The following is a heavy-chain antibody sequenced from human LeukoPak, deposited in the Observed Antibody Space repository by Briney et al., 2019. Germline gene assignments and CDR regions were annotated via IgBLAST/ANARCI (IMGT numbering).Heavy chain of an antibody. Sequence: GASVKVSCKASGGTFSSYAISWVRQAPGQGLEWMGGIIPIFGTANYAQKFQGRVTITADESTSTAYMELSSLRSEDTAVYYCARGKDSSSWVSFGYWGQGTLVTVSS. CDR3: ARGKDSSSWVSFGY. CDR2: IIPIFGTA. CDR1: GGTFSSYA. J-gene: IGHJ4*02. V-gene: IGHV1-69*01. D-gene: IGHD6-13*01.